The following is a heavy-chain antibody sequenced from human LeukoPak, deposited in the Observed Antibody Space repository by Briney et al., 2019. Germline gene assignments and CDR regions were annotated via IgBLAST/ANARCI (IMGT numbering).Heavy chain of an antibody. CDR3: ARDSLDSGSFDY. CDR1: GFTFSSYA. CDR2: ISGSGSST. D-gene: IGHD1-26*01. V-gene: IGHV3-23*01. J-gene: IGHJ4*02. Sequence: GGSLRLSCAASGFTFSSYAMSWVRQAPGKGLEWVSGISGSGSSTYYADSVKGRFTISRDNSKNTLYLQMNSLRAEDTAVYYCARDSLDSGSFDYWGQGTLVTVSS.